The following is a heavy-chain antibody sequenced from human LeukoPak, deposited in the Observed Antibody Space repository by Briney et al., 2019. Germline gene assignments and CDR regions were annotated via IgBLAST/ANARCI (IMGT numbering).Heavy chain of an antibody. CDR2: MSHDGSNK. Sequence: GGSLRLSCATSGFTVSWYGMHWVRQAPGKGLEWVAFMSHDGSNKYYADSLKGRFTISRDNSKNTLYLQMNSLRAEDPAVYYCAKESGVYCSGGSCYLDHWGQGTLVTVSS. CDR3: AKESGVYCSGGSCYLDH. D-gene: IGHD2-15*01. V-gene: IGHV3-30*18. J-gene: IGHJ4*02. CDR1: GFTVSWYG.